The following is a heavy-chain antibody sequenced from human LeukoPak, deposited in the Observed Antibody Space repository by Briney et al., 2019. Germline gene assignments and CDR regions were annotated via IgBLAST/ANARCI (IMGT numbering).Heavy chain of an antibody. Sequence: GASVKVSCKASGGTFSSYAISWVRQAPGQGLEWMGRIIPILGIANYAQKFQGRVTITRDTSASTAYMELSSLRSEDTAVYYCARVNDADVYYFDYWGQGTLVTVSS. CDR2: IIPILGIA. CDR1: GGTFSSYA. CDR3: ARVNDADVYYFDY. D-gene: IGHD1-1*01. V-gene: IGHV1-69*04. J-gene: IGHJ4*02.